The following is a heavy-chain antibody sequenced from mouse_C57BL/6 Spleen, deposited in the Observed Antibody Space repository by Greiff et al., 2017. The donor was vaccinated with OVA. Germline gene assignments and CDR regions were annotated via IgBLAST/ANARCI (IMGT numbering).Heavy chain of an antibody. Sequence: VQVVESGPGLVAPSQSLSITCTVSGFSLTSYGVSWVRQPPGKGLEWLGVIWGDGSTNYHSALISRLSISKDNSKSQVFLKLNSLQTDDTATYYCAKGMAQATYTWFAYWGQGTLVTVSA. CDR3: AKGMAQATYTWFAY. D-gene: IGHD3-2*02. CDR2: IWGDGST. CDR1: GFSLTSYG. V-gene: IGHV2-3*01. J-gene: IGHJ3*01.